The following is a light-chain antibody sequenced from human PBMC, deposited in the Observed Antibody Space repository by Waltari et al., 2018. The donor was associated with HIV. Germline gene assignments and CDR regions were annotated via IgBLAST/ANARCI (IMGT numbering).Light chain of an antibody. V-gene: IGLV1-47*01. CDR2: RNS. CDR1: TSTSGSYY. Sequence: QSVLTQPPSVSGTPGQRVTISCSGSTSTSGSYYVNCYQQFPGTAPKLLIFRNSQRPSGVPDRFSGAKSGTSAALAISGLRSEDEAVYHCAAWDDNLSRPVVFGGGTKVTVL. CDR3: AAWDDNLSRPVV. J-gene: IGLJ2*01.